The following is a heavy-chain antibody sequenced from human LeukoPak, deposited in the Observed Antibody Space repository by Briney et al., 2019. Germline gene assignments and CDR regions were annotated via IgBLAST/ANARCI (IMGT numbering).Heavy chain of an antibody. CDR3: AREKSRGSRAFDI. D-gene: IGHD3-10*01. J-gene: IGHJ3*02. CDR2: ISTYNAYT. V-gene: IGHV1-18*01. CDR1: GYTFTNYG. Sequence: ASVKVSCKASGYTFTNYGITWVRQAPGQGLEWMGWISTYNAYTNYAQKLQGRVTMTTDTSTSTAYMELRSLRSDDTAVYYCAREKSRGSRAFDIWGQGTMVTVSS.